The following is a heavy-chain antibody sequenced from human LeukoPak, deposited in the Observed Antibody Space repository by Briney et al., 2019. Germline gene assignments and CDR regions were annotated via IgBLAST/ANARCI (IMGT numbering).Heavy chain of an antibody. V-gene: IGHV3-48*01. D-gene: IGHD3-3*01. Sequence: GGSLRLSGAASGFTFSSYSMNWVRQAPGKGLEWVSYISSSSSTIYYADSVKGRFTISRDNAKNSLYLQMNSLRAEDTAVYYCARGGAEYYDFWSGYSNYGMDVWGQGTTVTVSS. CDR1: GFTFSSYS. J-gene: IGHJ6*02. CDR3: ARGGAEYYDFWSGYSNYGMDV. CDR2: ISSSSSTI.